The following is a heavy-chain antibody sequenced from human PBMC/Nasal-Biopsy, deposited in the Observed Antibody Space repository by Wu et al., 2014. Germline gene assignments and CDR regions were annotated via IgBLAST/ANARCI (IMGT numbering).Heavy chain of an antibody. Sequence: LRLSCAASGFTFDDYAMHWVRQAPGKGLEWVSGISWNSGSIGYADSVKGRFTISRDNAKNSLYLQMNSLRAEDTALYYCAKDRGGSVRAGGWFDPWGQGTLVTV. CDR2: ISWNSGSI. V-gene: IGHV3-9*01. D-gene: IGHD2-15*01. CDR1: GFTFDDYA. CDR3: AKDRGGSVRAGGWFDP. J-gene: IGHJ5*02.